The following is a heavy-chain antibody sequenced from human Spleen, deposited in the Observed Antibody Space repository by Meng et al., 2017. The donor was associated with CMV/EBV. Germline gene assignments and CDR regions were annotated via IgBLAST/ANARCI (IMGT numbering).Heavy chain of an antibody. V-gene: IGHV1-2*06. CDR3: AGEGTNQQQDYIDY. J-gene: IGHJ4*02. D-gene: IGHD6-13*01. CDR1: GYTFSGHD. CDR2: INHDTGDK. Sequence: AGYTFSGHDMHWVRQAPGQGLEWMGRINHDTGDKKCPQEVQGKVNVNRGTSTNTAYMELSKMTSDDTAVYYCAGEGTNQQQDYIDYWGQGTLVTVSS.